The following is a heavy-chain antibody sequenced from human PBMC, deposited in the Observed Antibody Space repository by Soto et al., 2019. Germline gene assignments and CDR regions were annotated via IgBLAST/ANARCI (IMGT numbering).Heavy chain of an antibody. V-gene: IGHV2-70*13. J-gene: IGHJ6*01. CDR2: IERDDDDK. Sequence: SGPTLVNPTETLTLTCTFSGFSLTSPGMCVSWIRQPPGKALEWLALIERDDDDKYYSTSLKTRLTISKDTRKNQVVLTMANMDPADTGTYYCARSIRGPRRFNGMDVWGQGTTVTGYS. CDR3: ARSIRGPRRFNGMDV. CDR1: GFSLTSPGMC. D-gene: IGHD1-20*01.